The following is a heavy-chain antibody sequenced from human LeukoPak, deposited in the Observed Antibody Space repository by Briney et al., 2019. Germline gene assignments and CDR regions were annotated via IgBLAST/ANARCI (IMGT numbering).Heavy chain of an antibody. CDR3: ARATGYYDSSGYQT. Sequence: PSETLSLTCTVSGGSISSGCYYWQWARQHPGRGLGRIGYNYYSESTHYNPSLKNRITISVDTSKNQCSLKLSSVPAADTAVYYCARATGYYDSSGYQTWGQGTLVTVSS. CDR1: GGSISSGCYY. D-gene: IGHD3-22*01. J-gene: IGHJ5*02. CDR2: NYYSEST. V-gene: IGHV4-31*03.